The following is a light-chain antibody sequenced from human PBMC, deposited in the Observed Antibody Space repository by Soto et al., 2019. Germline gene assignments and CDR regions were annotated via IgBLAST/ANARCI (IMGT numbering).Light chain of an antibody. CDR3: QQYDNLPFT. J-gene: IGKJ3*01. CDR1: QDISNY. Sequence: DIQMTQSPSSLSASVGDRVTITCQASQDISNYLNWYQQKPGKAPKLLIYDASNLETGVPSRFIGSGSGTDFSFTISRLQPEDIATYYCQQYDNLPFTFGPGTKVDIK. CDR2: DAS. V-gene: IGKV1-33*01.